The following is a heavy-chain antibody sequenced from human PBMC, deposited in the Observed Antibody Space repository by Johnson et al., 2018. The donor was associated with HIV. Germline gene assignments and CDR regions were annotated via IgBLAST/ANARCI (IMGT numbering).Heavy chain of an antibody. CDR3: ASLIAAAGDDAFDI. D-gene: IGHD6-13*01. J-gene: IGHJ3*02. V-gene: IGHV3-30*04. CDR1: GFTFSSYA. CDR2: ISYDGSNK. Sequence: QMLLVESGGDVVQPGRSLRLSCAASGFTFSSYAMHWVRQAPGKGLEWVAVISYDGSNKYYADSVKGRFTISRDNSKNTLYLQMNSLRAEDTAVYYCASLIAAAGDDAFDIWGQGTMVTVSS.